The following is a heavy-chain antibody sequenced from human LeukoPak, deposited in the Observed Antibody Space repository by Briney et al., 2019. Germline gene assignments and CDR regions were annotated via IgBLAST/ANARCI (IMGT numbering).Heavy chain of an antibody. CDR2: ISDSGTST. Sequence: GGSLRLSCAASGFTFNSCAMSWVRQAPGKGLEWVSTISDSGTSTFYADSVKGRFTISRDNSKNTLYVQMDSLRAEDTAVYYCAKRDYYSFDYWGQGTLVTVSS. D-gene: IGHD2/OR15-2a*01. CDR1: GFTFNSCA. V-gene: IGHV3-23*01. CDR3: AKRDYYSFDY. J-gene: IGHJ4*02.